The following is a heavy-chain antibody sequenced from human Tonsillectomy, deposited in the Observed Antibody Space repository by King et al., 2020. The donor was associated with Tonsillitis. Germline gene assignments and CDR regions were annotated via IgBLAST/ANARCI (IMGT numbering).Heavy chain of an antibody. CDR3: AKEGVSSGWTGNFDY. Sequence: VQLVESGGVVVQPGGSLRLSCAASGFTFDDYAMHWVRQAPGKGLEWVSLISWDGGSTYYADSVKGRFTISRDNSKNSLYLQMNSLRAEDTALYYCAKEGVSSGWTGNFDYCGQGTLVTVSS. V-gene: IGHV3-43D*03. J-gene: IGHJ4*02. D-gene: IGHD6-19*01. CDR1: GFTFDDYA. CDR2: ISWDGGST.